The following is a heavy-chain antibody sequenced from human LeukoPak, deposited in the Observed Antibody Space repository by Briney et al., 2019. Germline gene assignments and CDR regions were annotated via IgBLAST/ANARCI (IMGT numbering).Heavy chain of an antibody. CDR3: ARVGYYDSSGGYYFDY. D-gene: IGHD3-22*01. V-gene: IGHV1-69*04. Sequence: PVRVSCKASGGTFSSYAISWVRQAPGQGLEWMGRIIPILGIANYAQKFQGRVTITADKSTSTAYMELSSLRSEDTAVYYCARVGYYDSSGGYYFDYWGQGTLVTVSS. CDR1: GGTFSSYA. J-gene: IGHJ4*02. CDR2: IIPILGIA.